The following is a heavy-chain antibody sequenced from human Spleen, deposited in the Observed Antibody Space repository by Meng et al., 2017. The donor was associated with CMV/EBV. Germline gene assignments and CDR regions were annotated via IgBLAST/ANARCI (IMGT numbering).Heavy chain of an antibody. V-gene: IGHV4-38-2*02. Sequence: SETLSLTCSVSGYSISNGYYWGWVRQPPGKGLEWIGHMYHRGTTYYNPSLKSRVTMSVDTSENQFSLNLSSVTAADTAVYYCARGGSDYYFDYWGQGTLVTVSS. CDR1: GYSISNGYY. D-gene: IGHD2-21*02. CDR2: MYHRGTT. CDR3: ARGGSDYYFDY. J-gene: IGHJ4*02.